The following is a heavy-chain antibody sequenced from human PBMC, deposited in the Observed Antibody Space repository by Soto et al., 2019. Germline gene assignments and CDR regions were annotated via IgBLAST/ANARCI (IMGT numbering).Heavy chain of an antibody. D-gene: IGHD3-3*01. CDR1: GDSVSSNSAA. CDR2: TYYRSKWYN. Sequence: SQTLSLTCAISGDSVSSNSAAWNWIRQSPSRGLEWLGRTYYRSKWYNDYAVSVKSRITINTDTSKNKFSLQLNSVTPEETAVYYCARVVSVGVVIKSDYYYYGMDVWGQVSTVTVSS. V-gene: IGHV6-1*01. CDR3: ARVVSVGVVIKSDYYYYGMDV. J-gene: IGHJ6*02.